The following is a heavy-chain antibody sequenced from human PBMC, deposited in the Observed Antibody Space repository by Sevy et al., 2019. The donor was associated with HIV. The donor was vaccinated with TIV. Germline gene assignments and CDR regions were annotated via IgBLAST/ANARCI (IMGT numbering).Heavy chain of an antibody. CDR3: ARRIVVVPAAVDYFDY. CDR1: GGSISSGGYY. CDR2: IYYSGST. Sequence: SETLSLTCTVSGGSISSGGYYWSWIRQHPGKGLEWIGYIYYSGSTYYNPSLKSRVTISVDTSKNQLSLKLSSVTAADTAVYYCARRIVVVPAAVDYFDYWGQGTLVTVSS. V-gene: IGHV4-31*03. J-gene: IGHJ4*02. D-gene: IGHD2-2*01.